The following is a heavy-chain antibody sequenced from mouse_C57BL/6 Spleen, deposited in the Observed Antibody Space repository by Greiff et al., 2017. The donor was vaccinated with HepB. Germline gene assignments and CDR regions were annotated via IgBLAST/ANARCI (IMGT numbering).Heavy chain of an antibody. V-gene: IGHV15-2*01. CDR2: ILPSIGRT. CDR3: ARPEDSSGYSWFAY. J-gene: IGHJ3*01. D-gene: IGHD3-2*02. Sequence: VQLQESGSELRSPGSSVKLSCKDFDSEVFPIAYMSWVRQKPGHGFEWIGGILPSIGRTIYGAKFEDKATLDADTLSNTAYLELNSLTSEDSAIYYCARPEDSSGYSWFAYWGQGTLVTVSA. CDR1: DSEVFPIAY.